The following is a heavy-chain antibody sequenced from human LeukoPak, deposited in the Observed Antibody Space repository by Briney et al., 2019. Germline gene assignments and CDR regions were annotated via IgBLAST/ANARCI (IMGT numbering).Heavy chain of an antibody. CDR2: INPNSGGT. J-gene: IGHJ5*02. Sequence: ASVKVSCKASGYTFTSYYMHWVRQAPGQGLEWMGWINPNSGGTNYAQKFQGRVTMTRDTSISTAYMELSRLRSDDTAVYYCARGQNYDYVWGSYRYNWFDPWGQGTLVTVSS. CDR1: GYTFTSYY. CDR3: ARGQNYDYVWGSYRYNWFDP. V-gene: IGHV1-2*02. D-gene: IGHD3-16*02.